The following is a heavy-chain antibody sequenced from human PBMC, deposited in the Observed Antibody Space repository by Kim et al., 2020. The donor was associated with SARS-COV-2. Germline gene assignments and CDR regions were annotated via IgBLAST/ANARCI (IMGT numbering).Heavy chain of an antibody. D-gene: IGHD3-9*01. J-gene: IGHJ4*02. CDR1: GGSISSSNW. Sequence: SETLSLTCAVSGGSISSSNWWSWVRQPPGKGLEWIGEIYHSGSTNYNPSLKSRVTISVDKSKNQFSLKLSSVTAADTAVYYCARGLGYDILTGYPLYFDYWGQGTLVTVSS. V-gene: IGHV4-4*02. CDR3: ARGLGYDILTGYPLYFDY. CDR2: IYHSGST.